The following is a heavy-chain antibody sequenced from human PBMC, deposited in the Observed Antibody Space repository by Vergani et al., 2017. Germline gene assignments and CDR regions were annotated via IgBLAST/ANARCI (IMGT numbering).Heavy chain of an antibody. CDR1: GFTFSSYA. J-gene: IGHJ4*02. Sequence: QVQLVESGGGVVQPGRSLRLSCAASGFTFSSYAIHWVRQAPGQGLEWVAVISYDGSNKYYADSVKGRFTISRDNSKNTLYLQMNSLRAEDTAVYYCAKGGSAAAVDYWGQGTLVTVSP. CDR2: ISYDGSNK. V-gene: IGHV3-30-3*01. D-gene: IGHD6-13*01. CDR3: AKGGSAAAVDY.